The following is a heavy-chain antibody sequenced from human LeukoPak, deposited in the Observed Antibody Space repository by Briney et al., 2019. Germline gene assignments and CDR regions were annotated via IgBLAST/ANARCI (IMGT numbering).Heavy chain of an antibody. D-gene: IGHD2-2*01. Sequence: PSESLSLTCTVSGASISSSSYHWGWIRQSPGEGLQWITSMSYSGATYYNPSLRSRVTISVDTSKNQFSLKLYPVTAADTAVYYCARHCRAVLVVPVARGDYFDYLGQGTLVTVSS. CDR1: GASISSSSYH. J-gene: IGHJ4*02. V-gene: IGHV4-39*01. CDR3: ARHCRAVLVVPVARGDYFDY. CDR2: MSYSGAT.